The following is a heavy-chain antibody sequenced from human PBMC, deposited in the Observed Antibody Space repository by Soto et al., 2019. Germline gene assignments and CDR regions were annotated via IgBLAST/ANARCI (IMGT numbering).Heavy chain of an antibody. D-gene: IGHD4-17*01. CDR2: ISGSGGST. J-gene: IGHJ6*02. Sequence: GGSLRLSCAASGFTFSSYAMSWVRQAPGKGLEWVSAISGSGGSTYYADSVEGRFTISRDNSKNTLYLQMNSLRAEDTAVYYCAKVNTDYYYYGMDVWGQGTTVTVSS. CDR1: GFTFSSYA. CDR3: AKVNTDYYYYGMDV. V-gene: IGHV3-23*01.